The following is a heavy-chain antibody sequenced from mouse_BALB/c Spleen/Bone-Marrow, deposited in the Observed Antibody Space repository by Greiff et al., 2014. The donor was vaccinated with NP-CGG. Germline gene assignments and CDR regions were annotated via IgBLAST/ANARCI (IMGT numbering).Heavy chain of an antibody. V-gene: IGHV5-6-3*01. Sequence: EVQLQEPGGGLVQPGGSLKLSCAASGFTFSNYGMSWVRQTPDKRLELVATINSNGGSTYYPDSVKGPFTISRDTAKNTLYLQMSSLKSEETAMYYCVRGNYGNYVDYFDFWGQGTTLTVSS. CDR3: VRGNYGNYVDYFDF. CDR1: GFTFSNYG. D-gene: IGHD2-1*01. J-gene: IGHJ2*01. CDR2: INSNGGST.